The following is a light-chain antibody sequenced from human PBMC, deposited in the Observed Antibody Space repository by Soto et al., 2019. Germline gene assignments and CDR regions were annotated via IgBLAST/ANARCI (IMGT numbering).Light chain of an antibody. V-gene: IGKV3-20*01. Sequence: PWERATLSCWASESVGDYLAWYQQKPGQAPRLLIYGATKRTSGTPDRFSGTGSETAFTLAIRRLEPGDFAVYYCQQYVTSPAITFGQGTRLEIK. CDR3: QQYVTSPAIT. CDR1: ESVGDY. J-gene: IGKJ5*01. CDR2: GAT.